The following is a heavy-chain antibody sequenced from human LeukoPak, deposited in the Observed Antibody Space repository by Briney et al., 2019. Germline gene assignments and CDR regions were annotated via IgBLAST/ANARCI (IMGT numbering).Heavy chain of an antibody. CDR1: GFTFSNSA. CDR3: AKEKHYSGDLGG. J-gene: IGHJ4*02. D-gene: IGHD1-26*01. CDR2: ISGSGGST. Sequence: GGSLRLSCAASGFTFSNSAMTWVRQAPGKGLEWVSAISGSGGSTYYAHSVKGRFTISRDNSKNTLYLQMNSLRAEDTAVYYCAKEKHYSGDLGGWGQGTLVTVSS. V-gene: IGHV3-23*01.